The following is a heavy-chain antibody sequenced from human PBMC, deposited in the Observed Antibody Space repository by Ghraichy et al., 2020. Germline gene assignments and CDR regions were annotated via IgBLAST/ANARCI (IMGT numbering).Heavy chain of an antibody. V-gene: IGHV1-69*13. CDR2: IIPIFGTA. D-gene: IGHD1-26*01. CDR3: ASNEYGSGSYERNY. J-gene: IGHJ4*02. CDR1: GGTFGTDG. Sequence: SVKVSCKASGGTFGTDGISWVRQAPGQGLEWMGGIIPIFGTAYYAQKFQGRVTITADESTSTAYMEVSSLRSEDTAMYYCASNEYGSGSYERNYWGQGTLVTVSS.